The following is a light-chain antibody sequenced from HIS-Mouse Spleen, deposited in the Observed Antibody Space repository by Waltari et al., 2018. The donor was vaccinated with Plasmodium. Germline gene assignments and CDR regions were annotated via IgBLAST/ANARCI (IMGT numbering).Light chain of an antibody. CDR1: NIGSKS. Sequence: SYVLTQPPSVSVAPGKTARITCGGNNIGSKSVHWYQQKPGQAPVLVIYKDSERPSGIPERFSGSSSGTTVTLTISGAQVEDEADYYCYSAADNNRVFGGGTKLTVL. CDR3: YSAADNNRV. CDR2: KDS. V-gene: IGLV3-27*01. J-gene: IGLJ3*02.